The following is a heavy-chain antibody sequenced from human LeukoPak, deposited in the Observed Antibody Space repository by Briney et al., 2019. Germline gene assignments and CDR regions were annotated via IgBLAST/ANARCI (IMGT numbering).Heavy chain of an antibody. CDR1: GGTFSSYA. J-gene: IGHJ4*02. D-gene: IGHD5-24*01. Sequence: AASVKVSCKASGGTFSSYAISWVRQAPGQGLEWMGRIIPIFGIANYAQKFQGRVTITADKSTSTAYMELSSLRSEDTAVYYCARRAGDGYLGRGFDYWGQGTLVTVSS. CDR3: ARRAGDGYLGRGFDY. V-gene: IGHV1-69*04. CDR2: IIPIFGIA.